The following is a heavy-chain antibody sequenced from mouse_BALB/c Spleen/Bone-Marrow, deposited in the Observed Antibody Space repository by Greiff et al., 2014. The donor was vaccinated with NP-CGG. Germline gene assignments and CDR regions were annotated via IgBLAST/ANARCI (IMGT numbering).Heavy chain of an antibody. CDR2: ISYSGST. CDR1: GYSITSDYA. D-gene: IGHD1-1*01. Sequence: VQLQQSGPGLVKPSQSLSLTCTVTGYSITSDYAWNWIRQFPGNKLEWMGYISYSGSTSYNPSLKSRISITRDTSKNQFFLQLISVTTEDTATYYCARYYGSSYYAMDYWGQGTSVTVSS. J-gene: IGHJ4*01. CDR3: ARYYGSSYYAMDY. V-gene: IGHV3-2*02.